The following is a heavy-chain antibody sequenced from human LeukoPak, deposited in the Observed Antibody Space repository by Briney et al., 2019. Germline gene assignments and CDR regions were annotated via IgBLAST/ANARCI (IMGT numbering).Heavy chain of an antibody. V-gene: IGHV1-69*13. D-gene: IGHD5-24*01. J-gene: IGHJ6*03. CDR1: GGTFSSYA. Sequence: ASVKVSCKASGGTFSSYAISWVRQAPGQGLGWMGGIIPIFGTANYAHKFQGRLTITADESTSTAHMELSSLRSEDTAVYYCARDKGWLQSRQAQVHYYYYYYMDVWGKGTTVTVSS. CDR2: IIPIFGTA. CDR3: ARDKGWLQSRQAQVHYYYYYYMDV.